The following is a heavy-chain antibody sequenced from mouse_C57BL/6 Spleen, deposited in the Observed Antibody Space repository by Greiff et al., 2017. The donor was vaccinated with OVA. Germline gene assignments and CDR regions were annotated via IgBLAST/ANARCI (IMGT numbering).Heavy chain of an antibody. CDR3: ARMDYGSSYEGYAMDY. V-gene: IGHV1-81*01. J-gene: IGHJ4*01. CDR1: GYTFTSYG. D-gene: IGHD1-1*01. Sequence: VQLQQSGAELARPGASVKLSCKASGYTFTSYGISWVKQRTGQGLEWIGEIYPRSGNPYYNEKFKGKATLTADKSSSTAYMELRSLTSEDTSVYFCARMDYGSSYEGYAMDYWGQGTSVTVSS. CDR2: IYPRSGNP.